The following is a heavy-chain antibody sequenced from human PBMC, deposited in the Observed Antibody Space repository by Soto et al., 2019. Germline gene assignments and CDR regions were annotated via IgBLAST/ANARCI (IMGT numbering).Heavy chain of an antibody. CDR3: DRGSSVRGMNV. J-gene: IGHJ6*02. CDR1: GFTFSDFY. CDR2: ISGTDPYM. V-gene: IGHV3-11*06. Sequence: GGSLRLSCAASGFTFSDFYMSWVRQAPGKGLEWVAYISGTDPYMKYADAVRGRFTISRDNAKNSVYLQMNSLRDDDTAVYYCDRGSSVRGMNVWGQGTTVTVSS. D-gene: IGHD6-13*01.